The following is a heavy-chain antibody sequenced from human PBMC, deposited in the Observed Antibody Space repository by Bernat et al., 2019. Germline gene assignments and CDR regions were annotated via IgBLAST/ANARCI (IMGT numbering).Heavy chain of an antibody. J-gene: IGHJ4*02. Sequence: QVQLVESGGGVVQPGGSLRLSCAASGFTFSSYAMHWVRQAPGKGLEWVAVISYDGSNKYYADSVKGRFTISRDNSKNTLYLQMNSLRAEDTAVYYCARDPTTTFYGDYVYLGPSDYWGQGTLVTVSS. CDR3: ARDPTTTFYGDYVYLGPSDY. CDR1: GFTFSSYA. V-gene: IGHV3-30-3*01. D-gene: IGHD4-17*01. CDR2: ISYDGSNK.